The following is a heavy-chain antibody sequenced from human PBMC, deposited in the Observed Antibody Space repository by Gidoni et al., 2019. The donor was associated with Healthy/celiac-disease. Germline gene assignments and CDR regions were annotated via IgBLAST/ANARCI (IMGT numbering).Heavy chain of an antibody. Sequence: QVQLVESGGGVVQPGRSLRPSCAASGFTFSSYGMHWVRQAPGKGLEWVAVISDYGSNKYYADSVKGRFNISRDNSKNTLYLQMNSLRAEDTAVYYCAKDDYGDPRFLDYWGQGTLVTVSS. CDR2: ISDYGSNK. V-gene: IGHV3-30*18. CDR1: GFTFSSYG. D-gene: IGHD4-17*01. J-gene: IGHJ4*02. CDR3: AKDDYGDPRFLDY.